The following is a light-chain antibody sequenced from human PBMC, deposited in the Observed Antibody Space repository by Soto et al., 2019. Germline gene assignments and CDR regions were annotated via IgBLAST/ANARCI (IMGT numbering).Light chain of an antibody. CDR3: QQGDSFPFT. V-gene: IGKV1-12*01. Sequence: DIQTTQSPSSVSASVGDRVTITCRASQDISSWVAWYQQKPGKVPKLLISAASSLQSGVPRRFSGSGSGTDFTLVISSLQAEDFATYFCQQGDSFPFTFGGGTKVDIK. J-gene: IGKJ4*01. CDR1: QDISSW. CDR2: AAS.